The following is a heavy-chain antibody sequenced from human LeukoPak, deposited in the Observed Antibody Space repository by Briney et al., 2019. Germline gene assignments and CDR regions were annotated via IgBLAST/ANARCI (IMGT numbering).Heavy chain of an antibody. V-gene: IGHV3-21*04. D-gene: IGHD3-22*01. CDR1: GFTFSSYS. CDR2: ISSSSSYI. Sequence: GGSLRLSCAASGFTFSSYSMNWVRQAPGKGLEWVSSISSSSSYIYYADSVKGRFTISRDNAKNSLYLQMNSLRAEDTAMYYCARDLSHYYDGSDYYGYWGQGTLVTVSS. J-gene: IGHJ4*02. CDR3: ARDLSHYYDGSDYYGY.